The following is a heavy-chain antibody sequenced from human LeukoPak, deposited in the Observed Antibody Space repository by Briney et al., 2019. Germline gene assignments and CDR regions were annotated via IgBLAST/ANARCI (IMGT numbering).Heavy chain of an antibody. V-gene: IGHV4-39*01. D-gene: IGHD3-22*01. CDR2: IYYSGST. J-gene: IGHJ4*02. CDR1: GGSISSSSYY. Sequence: KPSETLSLTCTVSGGSISSSSYYWGWIRQPPGKGLEWIGCIYYSGSTYYNPSLKSRVTISVDTSKNQFSLKLSSVTAADTAVYYRARRFTMIVVIPEDYFDYGDQGTLVTVSS. CDR3: ARRFTMIVVIPEDYFDY.